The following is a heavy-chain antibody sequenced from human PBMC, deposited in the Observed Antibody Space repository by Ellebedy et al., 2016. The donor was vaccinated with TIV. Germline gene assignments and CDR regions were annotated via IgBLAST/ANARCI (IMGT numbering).Heavy chain of an antibody. D-gene: IGHD1-26*01. J-gene: IGHJ5*02. Sequence: SETLSLTXAVYGGSFSGYYWSWIRQTPGKGLEWIGEIIHSGSTNYNPSLKSRVTISVDTSKNQFSLKLSSVTAADTAVYYCARGELLRYNWFDPWGQGTLVTVSS. CDR1: GGSFSGYY. CDR3: ARGELLRYNWFDP. CDR2: IIHSGST. V-gene: IGHV4-34*01.